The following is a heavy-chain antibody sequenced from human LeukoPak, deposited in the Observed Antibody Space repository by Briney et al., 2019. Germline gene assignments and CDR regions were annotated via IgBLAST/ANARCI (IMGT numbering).Heavy chain of an antibody. Sequence: GASVKVSCKASGYTFTSYGISWVRQAPGQGLEWMGWISIYNGNTDYAQKVQGRATMTTDTSTSTAYMELRSLRSDDTAVYYCARTPRSSSSYGNFDYWGQGTLVTVSS. CDR2: ISIYNGNT. V-gene: IGHV1-18*01. CDR3: ARTPRSSSSYGNFDY. CDR1: GYTFTSYG. J-gene: IGHJ4*02. D-gene: IGHD6-13*01.